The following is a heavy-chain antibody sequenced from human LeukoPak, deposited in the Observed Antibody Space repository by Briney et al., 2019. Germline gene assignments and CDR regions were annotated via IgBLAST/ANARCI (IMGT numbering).Heavy chain of an antibody. J-gene: IGHJ4*02. CDR2: IYYSGST. CDR3: VRHWKEGALLGYFDF. CDR1: GGSISSSSYF. D-gene: IGHD3-16*01. Sequence: KSSETLSLTCTVSGGSISSSSYFWGWIRQPPGKGLEWIGSIYYSGSTYYNPSVQSRVTISVDTSKNQFSLKLSSVTAADTAVYYCVRHWKEGALLGYFDFWGQGTLVAVSS. V-gene: IGHV4-39*01.